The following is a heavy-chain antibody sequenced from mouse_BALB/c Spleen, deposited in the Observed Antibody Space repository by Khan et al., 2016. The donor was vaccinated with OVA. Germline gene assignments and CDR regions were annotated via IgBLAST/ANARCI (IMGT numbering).Heavy chain of an antibody. D-gene: IGHD2-3*01. CDR2: IWAGGST. CDR1: GFSLTSYG. J-gene: IGHJ4*01. Sequence: VQLQESGPGLVAPSQSLSITCTVSGFSLTSYGVHWVRQPPGKGLEWLGVIWAGGSTNYNSALMSRLSISKDNSKSQVFLKMNSLQTDDTARYYCARGDGYYEDAMDYWGQGTSVTVSS. CDR3: ARGDGYYEDAMDY. V-gene: IGHV2-9*02.